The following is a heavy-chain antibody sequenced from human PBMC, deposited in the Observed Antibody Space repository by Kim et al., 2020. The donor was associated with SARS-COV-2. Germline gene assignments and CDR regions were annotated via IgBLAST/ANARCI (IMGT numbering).Heavy chain of an antibody. D-gene: IGHD4-17*01. Sequence: GGSLRLSCAASGLAFTDAWLSWVRQTPGRGLEWVGRIRSKGDGGTPDYAAPVKGRFAISRDDSKKTVFLQMNSLKTEDTGLYYCATLTFKSTTGDSWGQGTLVTVSS. J-gene: IGHJ4*02. CDR3: ATLTFKSTTGDS. CDR2: IRSKGDGGTP. V-gene: IGHV3-15*01. CDR1: GLAFTDAW.